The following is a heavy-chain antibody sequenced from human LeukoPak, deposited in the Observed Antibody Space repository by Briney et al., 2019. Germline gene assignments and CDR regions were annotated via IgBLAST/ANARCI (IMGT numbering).Heavy chain of an antibody. CDR3: ARGGSGYSYGKIDS. CDR1: GFTFSSYS. J-gene: IGHJ4*02. Sequence: PGGSLRLSCAASGFTFSSYSMNWVRQAPGKGLEWVSSISSSSSYIYYADSVKGRFTISRDNAKNSLYLQMNSLRAEDTAVYYCARGGSGYSYGKIDSWGQGILVTVSS. V-gene: IGHV3-21*01. CDR2: ISSSSSYI. D-gene: IGHD5-18*01.